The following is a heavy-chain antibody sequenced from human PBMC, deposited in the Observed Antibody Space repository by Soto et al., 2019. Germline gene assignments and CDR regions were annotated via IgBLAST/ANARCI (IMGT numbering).Heavy chain of an antibody. D-gene: IGHD3-10*01. V-gene: IGHV1-2*02. CDR2: IDPKNGGT. CDR1: GYSISAYY. CDR3: GRDDYGIFPY. J-gene: IGHJ4*02. Sequence: ASVKVSCKASGYSISAYYIHWVRQAPGQGLEWMGWIDPKNGGTVSAQKFQGRLTMTRDTSISTVYMDLSGLTSDDTALYYCGRDDYGIFPYWGQGSLVTVS.